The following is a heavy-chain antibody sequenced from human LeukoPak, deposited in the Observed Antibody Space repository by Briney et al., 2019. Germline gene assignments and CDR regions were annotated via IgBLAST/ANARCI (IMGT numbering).Heavy chain of an antibody. CDR2: IASHAGDA. D-gene: IGHD2-21*02. V-gene: IGHV3-30*03. J-gene: IGHJ4*02. CDR3: ARDRLNRADCGTDCYSAVFDY. CDR1: AFMFSKYD. Sequence: GGSLRLSCAISAFMFSKYDMNWVRQPPGKGLEWVAVIASHAGDAHYSDSVKGRFTISRDNSKNTLYLQMNNLGVEDTAVYYCARDRLNRADCGTDCYSAVFDYWGQGALVTVSS.